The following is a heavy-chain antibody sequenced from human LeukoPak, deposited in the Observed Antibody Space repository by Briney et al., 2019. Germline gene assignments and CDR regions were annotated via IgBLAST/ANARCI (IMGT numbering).Heavy chain of an antibody. D-gene: IGHD2-15*01. CDR1: GGSISSGGYY. V-gene: IGHV4-31*03. J-gene: IGHJ6*02. CDR3: ARAVVLRPGLARYYYGMDV. CDR2: IYYSGST. Sequence: SETLSLTCTVSGGSISSGGYYWSWIRQHPGKGLEWIGYIYYSGSTYYNPSLKSRVTISVDTPKNQFSLKLSSVTAADTAVYYCARAVVLRPGLARYYYGMDVWGQGTTVTVSS.